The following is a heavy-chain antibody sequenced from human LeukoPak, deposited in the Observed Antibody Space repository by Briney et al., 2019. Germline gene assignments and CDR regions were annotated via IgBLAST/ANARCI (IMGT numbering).Heavy chain of an antibody. CDR2: INRDWSST. Sequence: GSLRLSWAAAGFTFSSYSMHWVRQAPGKGLVWVSRINRDWSSTGYAYSVKGRFTIYSDNDKSTMYLQMNSLRAQDTAVYYCARVPDGSVNYWGQGTLVTVSS. V-gene: IGHV3-74*01. J-gene: IGHJ4*02. CDR3: ARVPDGSVNY. CDR1: GFTFSSYS. D-gene: IGHD3-10*01.